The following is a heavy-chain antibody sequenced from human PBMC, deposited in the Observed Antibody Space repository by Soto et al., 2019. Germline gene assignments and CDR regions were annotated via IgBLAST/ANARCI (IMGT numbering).Heavy chain of an antibody. D-gene: IGHD6-19*01. CDR1: GFTFSSYG. CDR2: IWYDGSNK. J-gene: IGHJ4*02. CDR3: ARGSYSSGWYRGYYFDY. V-gene: IGHV3-33*01. Sequence: GGSLRLSCAASGFTFSSYGMHWVRQAPGKGLEWVAVIWYDGSNKYYADSVKGRFTISRDNSKNTLYLQMNSLRAEDTAVYYCARGSYSSGWYRGYYFDYWGQGTLVTVSS.